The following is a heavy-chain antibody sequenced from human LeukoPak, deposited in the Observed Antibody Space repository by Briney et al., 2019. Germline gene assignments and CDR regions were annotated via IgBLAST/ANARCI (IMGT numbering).Heavy chain of an antibody. Sequence: ETLSLTCVVYGGSFSGYYWSWIRQPPGKGLVWVSRISPDGSTTKNADSVKGRFTISRDNARSTLFLQLNSLRAEDTAVYYCAREINKWFDPWGQGTLVTVSS. J-gene: IGHJ5*02. CDR3: AREINKWFDP. V-gene: IGHV3-74*03. CDR2: ISPDGSTT. CDR1: GGSFSGYY.